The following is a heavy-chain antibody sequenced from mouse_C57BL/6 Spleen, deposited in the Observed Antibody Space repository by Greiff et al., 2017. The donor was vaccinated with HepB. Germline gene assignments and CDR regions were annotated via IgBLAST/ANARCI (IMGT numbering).Heavy chain of an antibody. V-gene: IGHV1-69*01. J-gene: IGHJ3*01. CDR1: GYTFTSYW. D-gene: IGHD2-13*01. CDR2: IDPSDSYT. Sequence: QVQLQQPGAELVMPGASVKLSCKASGYTFTSYWMHWVQQRPGQGLEWIGEIDPSDSYTNYNQKFKGKSKLTVDKSSSTAYMPLSSLTSEDSAFSYVARSSDGDDDGFAYWGQGTLVTVSA. CDR3: ARSSDGDDDGFAY.